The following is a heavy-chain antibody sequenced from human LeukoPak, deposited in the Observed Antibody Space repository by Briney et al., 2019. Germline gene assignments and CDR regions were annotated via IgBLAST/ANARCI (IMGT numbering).Heavy chain of an antibody. CDR3: ARSTEWFADY. CDR2: ITSDSNTI. CDR1: GFNLNVYS. Sequence: GGSLRLSGAASGFNLNVYSMNWVRQAPWKGLEWISYITSDSNTIYYAHSVRGRFTISRDNAKKSVYLELSNLRVDDTAMYYCARSTEWFADYWGQGTLVTVSS. V-gene: IGHV3-48*01. J-gene: IGHJ4*02. D-gene: IGHD3-3*01.